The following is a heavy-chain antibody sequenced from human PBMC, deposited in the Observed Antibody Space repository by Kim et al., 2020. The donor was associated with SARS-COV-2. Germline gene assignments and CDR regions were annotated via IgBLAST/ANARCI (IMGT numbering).Heavy chain of an antibody. J-gene: IGHJ4*02. V-gene: IGHV3-23*01. D-gene: IGHD2-2*01. CDR3: AKDPDEGDPTTSD. Sequence: FADSVKGRFTISRDNFKNTLYLQMNSLRAEDTAVYYCAKDPDEGDPTTSDWGPGAPVTVSS.